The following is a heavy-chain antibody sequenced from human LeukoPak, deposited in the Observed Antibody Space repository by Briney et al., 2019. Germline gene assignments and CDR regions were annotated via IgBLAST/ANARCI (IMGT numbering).Heavy chain of an antibody. Sequence: SETLSLTCTVSGGSISSYYRSWIRQPPGKGLEWIGYIYYSGSTNYNPSLKSRVTISVDTSKNQFSLKLSSVTAADTAVYYCARQLPPPDYGDYVWFDPWGQGTLVTVSS. CDR3: ARQLPPPDYGDYVWFDP. J-gene: IGHJ5*02. CDR1: GGSISSYY. V-gene: IGHV4-59*08. D-gene: IGHD4-17*01. CDR2: IYYSGST.